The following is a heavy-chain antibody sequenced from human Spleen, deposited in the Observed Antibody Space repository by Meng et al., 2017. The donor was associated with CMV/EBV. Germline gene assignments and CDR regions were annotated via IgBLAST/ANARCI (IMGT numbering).Heavy chain of an antibody. Sequence: GSLRLSCTVSGGSISSSSYYWGWIRQPPGKGLEWIGSIYYSGSTYYNPSLKSRVTISLDESRNQFSLRLTSVTAADTAVYYCARRGARLNYYYGLDVWGPGTTVTVSS. CDR1: GGSISSSSYY. D-gene: IGHD6-6*01. J-gene: IGHJ6*02. V-gene: IGHV4-39*07. CDR2: IYYSGST. CDR3: ARRGARLNYYYGLDV.